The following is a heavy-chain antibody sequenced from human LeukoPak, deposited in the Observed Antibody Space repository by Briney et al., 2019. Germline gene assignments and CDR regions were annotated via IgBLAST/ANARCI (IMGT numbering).Heavy chain of an antibody. J-gene: IGHJ3*02. Sequence: SETLSLTCTVSGGSISSSSYYWDWIRQPPGKGLEWIGNVYYSTNTYYNPSLKSRVTISVDTSKNQFSLKLGSVTAADTAIYYCARHSRSAYSGYENAFDIWGQGTVVTVSS. V-gene: IGHV4-39*01. D-gene: IGHD5-12*01. CDR2: VYYSTNT. CDR1: GGSISSSSYY. CDR3: ARHSRSAYSGYENAFDI.